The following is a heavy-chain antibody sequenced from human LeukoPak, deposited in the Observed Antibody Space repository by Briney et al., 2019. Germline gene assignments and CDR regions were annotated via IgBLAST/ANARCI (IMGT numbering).Heavy chain of an antibody. D-gene: IGHD2-21*02. J-gene: IGHJ4*02. V-gene: IGHV3-23*01. CDR2: ISGGGGT. Sequence: GGSLRLSCAASGFTFSSYSMSWVRQAPGKGLEWVSGISGGGGTYYADSVKGRFTISRDNSKNTLYLQVNSLRAEDTGVYYCAKEPPYCGGDCYFLLDYWGQGTLVIVSS. CDR3: AKEPPYCGGDCYFLLDY. CDR1: GFTFSSYS.